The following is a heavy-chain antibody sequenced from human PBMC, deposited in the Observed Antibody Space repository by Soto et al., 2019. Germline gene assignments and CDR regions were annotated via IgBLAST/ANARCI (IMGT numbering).Heavy chain of an antibody. Sequence: SETLSLTCTVSGGSVSSGSYYWSWIRQPPGKGPEWIGYIYYSGSTNYNPSLKSRVTISVDTSKNQFSLKLSSVTAADTAVYYCARDGPALTALDVWGQGTTVTVSS. CDR2: IYYSGST. D-gene: IGHD5-18*01. V-gene: IGHV4-61*01. CDR1: GGSVSSGSYY. CDR3: ARDGPALTALDV. J-gene: IGHJ6*02.